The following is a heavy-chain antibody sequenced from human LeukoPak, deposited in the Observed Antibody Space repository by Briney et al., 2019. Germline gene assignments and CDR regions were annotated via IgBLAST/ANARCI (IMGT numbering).Heavy chain of an antibody. CDR3: AKYDSSWYSGGVDYFDY. J-gene: IGHJ4*02. V-gene: IGHV3-30*18. CDR2: ISYDGSNK. CDR1: GFTFSSYG. Sequence: GGSLRLSCAASGFTFSSYGMHWVRQAPGKGLEWVAVISYDGSNKYYADSVKGRFTISRDNSKNTLYLQMNSLRAEDTAVYYCAKYDSSWYSGGVDYFDYWGQGTLVTVSS. D-gene: IGHD6-13*01.